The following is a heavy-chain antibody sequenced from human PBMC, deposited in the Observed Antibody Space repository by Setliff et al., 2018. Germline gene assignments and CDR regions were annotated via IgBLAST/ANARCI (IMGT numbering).Heavy chain of an antibody. CDR2: IYNSGST. D-gene: IGHD1-26*01. Sequence: SETLSLTCTVSGGSISSSSYYWAWIRQPPGKGLEWIGSIYNSGSTYYNPSLKSRVSISVDTSKNQFSLKLSSVTAADTAVYYCARDRRIVGARHAFDIWGQGTMVTVSS. CDR1: GGSISSSSYY. V-gene: IGHV4-39*07. J-gene: IGHJ3*02. CDR3: ARDRRIVGARHAFDI.